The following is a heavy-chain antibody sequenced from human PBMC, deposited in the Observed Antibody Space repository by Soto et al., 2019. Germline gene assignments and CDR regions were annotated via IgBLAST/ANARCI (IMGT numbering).Heavy chain of an antibody. CDR3: ARFQLIAVERGYGMDV. J-gene: IGHJ6*02. CDR1: GGTFSSYA. V-gene: IGHV1-69*06. CDR2: IIPIFGTA. D-gene: IGHD6-19*01. Sequence: VASVKVSCKASGGTFSSYAISWVRQAPGQGLEWMGGIIPIFGTANYAQKFQGRVTITADKSTSTAYMELSSLRSEDTAVYYCARFQLIAVERGYGMDVWGQGTTVTVSS.